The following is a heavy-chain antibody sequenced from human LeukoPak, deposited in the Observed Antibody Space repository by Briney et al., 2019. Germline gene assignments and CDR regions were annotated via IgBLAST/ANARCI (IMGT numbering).Heavy chain of an antibody. Sequence: GGSLRLSCAASGFTFSSYGMHWVRQAPGKGLEWVAFIRYDGSNKYYADSVKGRFTISRDNSKNTLYLQMNSLRAEDTAVYYCAKDLPGYSYGYYFDYWGQGTLVTVSS. CDR3: AKDLPGYSYGYYFDY. D-gene: IGHD5-18*01. J-gene: IGHJ4*02. CDR1: GFTFSSYG. V-gene: IGHV3-30*02. CDR2: IRYDGSNK.